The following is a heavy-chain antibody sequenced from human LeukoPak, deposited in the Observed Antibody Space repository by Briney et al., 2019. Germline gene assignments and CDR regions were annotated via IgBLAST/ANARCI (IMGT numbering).Heavy chain of an antibody. J-gene: IGHJ4*02. CDR1: GGSISSGDYY. D-gene: IGHD2-2*01. CDR3: AARYCTSSSCHSNFDY. V-gene: IGHV4-61*08. Sequence: PSQTLPLTCTVSGGSISSGDYYCTWIRQPPGKGLEWIGYIYYTGSTNHNPSLKSRVTLSVDTSKNQFSLKLSSVTAADTAVYYCAARYCTSSSCHSNFDYWGQGTLVTVSS. CDR2: IYYTGST.